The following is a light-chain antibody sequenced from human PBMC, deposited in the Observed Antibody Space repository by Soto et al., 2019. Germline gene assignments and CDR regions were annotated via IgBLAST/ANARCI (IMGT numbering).Light chain of an antibody. CDR2: GAS. CDR1: QSVSSN. Sequence: EIVMTQTPATLSVSPGERATLSCRASQSVSSNLAWYQQKPGQAPRLLSYGASTRDTGIAARFSGSGSGTEFTLTIRSLQFEDFAVYYCQLYNNWPQTFGKGTKVEIK. CDR3: QLYNNWPQT. J-gene: IGKJ1*01. V-gene: IGKV3-15*01.